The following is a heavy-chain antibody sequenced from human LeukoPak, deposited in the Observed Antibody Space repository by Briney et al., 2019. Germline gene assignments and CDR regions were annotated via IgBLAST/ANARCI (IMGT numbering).Heavy chain of an antibody. CDR3: ARDDLLTTVDY. CDR2: IYSGGTT. J-gene: IGHJ4*02. CDR1: GFSVSSNY. Sequence: GGSLRLSCAASGFSVSSNYMTRVRQAPGKGLEWVSVIYSGGTTYYADSVKGRFTISRDNSKSTLHLQMNNLRVEDTAVYYCARDDLLTTVDYWGQGTLVTVSS. D-gene: IGHD4-17*01. V-gene: IGHV3-66*02.